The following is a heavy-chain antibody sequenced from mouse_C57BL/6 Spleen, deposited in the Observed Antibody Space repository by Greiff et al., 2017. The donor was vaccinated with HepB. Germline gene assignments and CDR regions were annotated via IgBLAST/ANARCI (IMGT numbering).Heavy chain of an antibody. CDR2: IYPGSGST. CDR3: ASGGFDGYYFPWFAD. D-gene: IGHD2-3*01. Sequence: QVQLQQPGAELVKPGASVKMSCKASGYTFTSYWITWVQQRPGQGLEWIGDIYPGSGSTNYNEKFKSKATLTVDTSSSTAYMQLSSLTSEDSAVYYCASGGFDGYYFPWFADWGKGTLVTVSA. J-gene: IGHJ3*01. V-gene: IGHV1-55*01. CDR1: GYTFTSYW.